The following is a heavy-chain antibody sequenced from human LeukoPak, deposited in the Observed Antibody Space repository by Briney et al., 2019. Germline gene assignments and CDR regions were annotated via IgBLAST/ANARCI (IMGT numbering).Heavy chain of an antibody. CDR2: ISGSGGST. Sequence: AGGSLRLSCAASGFTFSSYAMSWVRQAPGKGLEWVSAISGSGGSTYYADSVKGRFTISRDTSKNTLYLQMNSLRAEDTAVYYCAKAFYDSSGYSCLDYWGQGTLVTASS. CDR1: GFTFSSYA. J-gene: IGHJ4*02. D-gene: IGHD3-22*01. CDR3: AKAFYDSSGYSCLDY. V-gene: IGHV3-23*01.